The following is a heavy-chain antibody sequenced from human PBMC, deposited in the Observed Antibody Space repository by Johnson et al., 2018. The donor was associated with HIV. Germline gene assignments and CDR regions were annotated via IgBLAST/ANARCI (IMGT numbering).Heavy chain of an antibody. CDR3: AKDLIRYFDF. J-gene: IGHJ3*01. V-gene: IGHV3-30*02. Sequence: QEQLVESGGGVVQPGGSLRLSCAASGFTFSSYGMHWVRQAPGTGLVWVAFIRYDGSNKYYADSVKGRFTISRDNSKNTLYLQMNSLRAEDTAVYYCAKDLIRYFDFWGQGTMVTVSS. D-gene: IGHD3-16*01. CDR1: GFTFSSYG. CDR2: IRYDGSNK.